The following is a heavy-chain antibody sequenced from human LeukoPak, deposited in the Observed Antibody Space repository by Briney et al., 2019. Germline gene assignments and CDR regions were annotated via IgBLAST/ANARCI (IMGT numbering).Heavy chain of an antibody. CDR2: IWYDGSNK. D-gene: IGHD1-26*01. J-gene: IGHJ4*02. CDR1: GFTFSSYG. V-gene: IGHV3-33*06. Sequence: GGSLRLSCAASGFTFSSYGMHWVRQAPGKGLEWVAVIWYDGSNKYYADSVKGRFTISRDNSKNTLYLQMNSLRAEDTAVYYCAKDYSDSRVGDVFFEYWGQGTLVTVSS. CDR3: AKDYSDSRVGDVFFEY.